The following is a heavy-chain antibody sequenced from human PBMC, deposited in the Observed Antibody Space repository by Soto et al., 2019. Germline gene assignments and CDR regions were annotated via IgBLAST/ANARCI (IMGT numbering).Heavy chain of an antibody. D-gene: IGHD2-15*01. CDR1: GYTFTSYG. Sequence: ASVKVSCKASGYTFTSYGISWVRQAPGQGLELMGIINPCCGSTSYAQKFQGSVTMTRDTSTSTVYVELSSLRSEDTAVYYCARDQLLLYFDYWGQGTLVTVSS. CDR2: INPCCGST. CDR3: ARDQLLLYFDY. J-gene: IGHJ4*02. V-gene: IGHV1-46*03.